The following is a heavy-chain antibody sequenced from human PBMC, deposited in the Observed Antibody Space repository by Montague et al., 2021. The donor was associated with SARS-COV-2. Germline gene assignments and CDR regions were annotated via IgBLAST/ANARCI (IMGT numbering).Heavy chain of an antibody. Sequence: TLSLTCTVSGGSISSGGYYWSWIRQHPGKGLEWIGYIYYSGSTYYNPSLKSRVTISVDTSKNQFTLKLTSVTAADTAMYYCAKEREVVRAARTLVAFDLWGQGTMGTVSS. J-gene: IGHJ3*01. CDR3: AKEREVVRAARTLVAFDL. CDR2: IYYSGST. CDR1: GGSISSGGYY. V-gene: IGHV4-31*03. D-gene: IGHD2-2*01.